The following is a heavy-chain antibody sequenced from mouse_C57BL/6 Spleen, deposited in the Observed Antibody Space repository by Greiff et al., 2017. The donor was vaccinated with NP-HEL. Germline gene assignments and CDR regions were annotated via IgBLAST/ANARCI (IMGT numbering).Heavy chain of an antibody. CDR2: IDPSASYT. J-gene: IGHJ2*01. CDR1: GYTFTSYW. CDR3: ANSNFDY. V-gene: IGHV1-69*01. D-gene: IGHD2-5*01. Sequence: QVQLQQPGAELVMPGASVKLSCKASGYTFTSYWMHWVKLRPGQGLEWIGEIDPSASYTNYNQKFKGKSTLTVDKSSSTAYMQLNSLTSEDSAGYYCANSNFDYWGKGTTLTVSS.